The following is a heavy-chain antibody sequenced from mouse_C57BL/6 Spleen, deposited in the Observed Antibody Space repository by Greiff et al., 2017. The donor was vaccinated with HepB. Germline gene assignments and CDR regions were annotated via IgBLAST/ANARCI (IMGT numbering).Heavy chain of an antibody. CDR3: VRGGFAY. Sequence: EVKLVESEGGLVQPGSSMKLSCTASGFTFSDYYMAWVRQVPEKGLEWVANINYDGSSTYYLDSLKSRFIISRDNAKNILYLQMSSLKSEDTATYYCVRGGFAYWGQGTLVTVSA. CDR1: GFTFSDYY. V-gene: IGHV5-16*01. CDR2: INYDGSST. J-gene: IGHJ3*01.